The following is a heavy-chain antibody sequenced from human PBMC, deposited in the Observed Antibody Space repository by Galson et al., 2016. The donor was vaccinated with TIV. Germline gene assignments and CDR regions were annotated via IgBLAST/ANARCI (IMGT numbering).Heavy chain of an antibody. Sequence: SLRLSCAVSGFTFSDYCMVWVRQAPGKGLQWVSYISSTGFLTNYADSVKGRFTVSRDNAKDSVFLQMNSLRAEDTAVYYCARGSLDLWGQGTLVTVSS. CDR3: ARGSLDL. V-gene: IGHV3-11*05. J-gene: IGHJ5*02. CDR2: ISSTGFLT. CDR1: GFTFSDYC.